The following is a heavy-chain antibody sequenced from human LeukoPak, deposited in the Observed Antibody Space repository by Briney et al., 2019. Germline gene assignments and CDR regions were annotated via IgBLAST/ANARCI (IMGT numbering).Heavy chain of an antibody. D-gene: IGHD3-3*01. CDR3: ARDLAYYDFWSGYNRIDY. CDR1: GFTFSSYA. J-gene: IGHJ4*02. CDR2: ISYDGSNK. Sequence: PGGSLRLSCAASGFTFSSYAMHWVRQAPGEGLEWVAVISYDGSNKYYADSVKGRFTISRDNSKNTLYLQMNSLRAEDTAVYYCARDLAYYDFWSGYNRIDYWGQGTLVTVSS. V-gene: IGHV3-30-3*01.